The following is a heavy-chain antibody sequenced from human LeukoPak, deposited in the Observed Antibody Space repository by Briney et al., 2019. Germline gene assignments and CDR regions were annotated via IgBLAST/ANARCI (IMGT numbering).Heavy chain of an antibody. D-gene: IGHD2-2*01. CDR3: ARDSPLLGYCSSTSCGPFDI. CDR2: ISSSSSYI. CDR1: GFTFSSYS. Sequence: GGSLRLSCAASGFTFSSYSMNWVRQAPGKGLEWVSSISSSSSYIYYADSVKGRFTISRDNAKNSLYLQMNSLRAEDTAVYYCARDSPLLGYCSSTSCGPFDIWGQGTMVTVSS. V-gene: IGHV3-21*01. J-gene: IGHJ3*02.